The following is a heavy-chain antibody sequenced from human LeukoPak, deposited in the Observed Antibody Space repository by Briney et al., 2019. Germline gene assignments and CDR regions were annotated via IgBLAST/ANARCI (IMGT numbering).Heavy chain of an antibody. CDR1: GGSFRGYY. V-gene: IGHV4-34*01. D-gene: IGHD6-19*01. J-gene: IGHJ6*03. CDR3: ARGSGWYSHYYYYYMDV. CDR2: INHSGST. Sequence: SETLSLTCAVYGGSFRGYYWSWIRQPPGKGLEWIGEINHSGSTNYNPSLKSRVTISVDTSKNQFSLKLSSVTAADTAVYYCARGSGWYSHYYYYYMDVWGKGTTVTVSS.